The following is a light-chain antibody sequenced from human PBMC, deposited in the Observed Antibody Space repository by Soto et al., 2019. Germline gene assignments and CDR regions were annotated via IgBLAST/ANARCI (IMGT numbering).Light chain of an antibody. CDR2: GAT. CDR3: QQYDNWPPWT. Sequence: EIVMTQSPATLSVSPGERATLSCRASQSISSNLAWYHQKPGQAPRLLIYGATTTATGIPARFSGSGSGTEFTLTISSLQSEDFAVYYCQQYDNWPPWTFGQGTKVDI. CDR1: QSISSN. J-gene: IGKJ1*01. V-gene: IGKV3-15*01.